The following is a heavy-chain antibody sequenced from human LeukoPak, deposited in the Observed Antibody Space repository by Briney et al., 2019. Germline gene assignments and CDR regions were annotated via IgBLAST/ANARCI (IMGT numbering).Heavy chain of an antibody. Sequence: SETLSLTCTVSGGSISSYYWTWIRQPPGKGLEWIGYIYYSGGTNYNPSLKSRVTISVDASKNQLSLNLTSVTAADTAVYYCARHELSGGSYPFDYWGQGTLVTVSS. CDR2: IYYSGGT. CDR3: ARHELSGGSYPFDY. D-gene: IGHD3-16*01. V-gene: IGHV4-59*08. CDR1: GGSISSYY. J-gene: IGHJ4*02.